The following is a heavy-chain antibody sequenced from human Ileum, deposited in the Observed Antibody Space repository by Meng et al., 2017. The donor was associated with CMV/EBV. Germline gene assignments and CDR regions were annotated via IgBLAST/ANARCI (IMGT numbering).Heavy chain of an antibody. CDR2: VYYSGSS. CDR1: GASIRSSSHF. D-gene: IGHD5-18*01. J-gene: IGHJ4*02. CDR3: ARVGYNYAYFFDF. V-gene: IGHV4-39*07. Sequence: LALQDAGPGLVKPSEALSPPCLVSGASIRSSSHFWGWIRQPPGKGLEWIGSVYYSGSSYYNPSLQSRLIISVDTSKNQFSLRLSSLTAADTAVYYCARVGYNYAYFFDFWGQGTLVTVSS.